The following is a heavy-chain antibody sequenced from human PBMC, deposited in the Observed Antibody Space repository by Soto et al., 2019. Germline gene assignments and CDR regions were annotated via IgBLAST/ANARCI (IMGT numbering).Heavy chain of an antibody. CDR1: GGSISTYF. Sequence: QVQLQESGPGLVKPSETLSLACTVSGGSISTYFWSWIRQPPGRGLEWIGYIYYSGTTKYNPSLESRVTLSVDTSKNQFSLRLKSVTAADTAVYYCAKGLHGSYDRGGFDYWGQGTLVTVSS. CDR2: IYYSGTT. J-gene: IGHJ4*02. V-gene: IGHV4-59*01. CDR3: AKGLHGSYDRGGFDY. D-gene: IGHD1-26*01.